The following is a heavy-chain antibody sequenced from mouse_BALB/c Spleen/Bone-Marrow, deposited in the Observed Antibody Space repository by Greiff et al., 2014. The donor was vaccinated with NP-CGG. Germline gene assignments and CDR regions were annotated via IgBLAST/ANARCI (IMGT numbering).Heavy chain of an antibody. V-gene: IGHV5-6-3*01. CDR3: ARVYGWYFDV. Sequence: EVKVVESGGGLVQPGGSLKLSCVASGFTFSSCGMSWVRQTPDKRLELVATINNNGGSTYYPDSVKGQFTISRDNAKNTLYLQMSSLKSEDTAMYYCARVYGWYFDVWGAGTTVTVSS. J-gene: IGHJ1*01. CDR1: GFTFSSCG. D-gene: IGHD1-1*01. CDR2: INNNGGST.